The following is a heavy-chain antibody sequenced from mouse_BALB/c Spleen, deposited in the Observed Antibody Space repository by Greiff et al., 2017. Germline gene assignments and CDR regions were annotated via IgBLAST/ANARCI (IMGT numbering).Heavy chain of an antibody. CDR2: IYPSDSYT. D-gene: IGHD2-14*01. J-gene: IGHJ4*01. CDR3: TRSYRYDERDYAMDY. CDR1: GYTFTSYW. V-gene: IGHV1-69*02. Sequence: VQLQQPGAELVRPGASVKLSCKASGYTFTSYWINWVKQRPGQGLEWIGNIYPSDSYTNYNQKFKDKATLTVDKSSSTAYMQLSSPTSEDSAVYYCTRSYRYDERDYAMDYWGQGTSVTVSS.